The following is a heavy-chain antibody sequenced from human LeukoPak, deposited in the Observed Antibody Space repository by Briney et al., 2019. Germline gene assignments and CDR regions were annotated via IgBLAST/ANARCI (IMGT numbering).Heavy chain of an antibody. CDR1: GFTFSSYG. Sequence: GGSLRLSCAASGFTFSSYGMHWVRQAPGKGLEWVAVISYDGSNKYYADSVKGRFTISRDNSKNTLYLQMNSLRAEDTAVYYCAFLPPSGYSFDYWGQGTLVTVSS. CDR3: AFLPPSGYSFDY. D-gene: IGHD2-21*01. J-gene: IGHJ4*02. CDR2: ISYDGSNK. V-gene: IGHV3-30*03.